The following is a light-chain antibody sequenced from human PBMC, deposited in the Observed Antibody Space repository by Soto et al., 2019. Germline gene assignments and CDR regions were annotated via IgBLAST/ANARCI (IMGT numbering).Light chain of an antibody. CDR3: QHYNNWPPV. V-gene: IGKV3-15*01. Sequence: EIVMTQSPATLSVSPGERATLSCRASQSVSSNLAWYQQKPGQAPRLLIYGASTRATGIPARFSGSGSGTEFTLTISSLQSEDFAVYYCQHYNNWPPVFGQGAKVEIK. J-gene: IGKJ1*01. CDR2: GAS. CDR1: QSVSSN.